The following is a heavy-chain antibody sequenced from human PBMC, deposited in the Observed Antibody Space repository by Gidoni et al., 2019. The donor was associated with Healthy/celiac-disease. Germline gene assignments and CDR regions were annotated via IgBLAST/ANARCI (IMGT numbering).Heavy chain of an antibody. Sequence: QVQLQKWGAGLLKPSETLSLTCAVYGGSFSGYYGSWIRQPPGKGLEWFGEINHSGRTNYNPSLTSRVTISVHTSKTHFSLKLSSVTAADTAVYYCARGGGPSYYWGQGTLVTVSS. V-gene: IGHV4-34*01. CDR3: ARGGGPSYY. J-gene: IGHJ4*02. CDR1: GGSFSGYY. D-gene: IGHD3-10*01. CDR2: INHSGRT.